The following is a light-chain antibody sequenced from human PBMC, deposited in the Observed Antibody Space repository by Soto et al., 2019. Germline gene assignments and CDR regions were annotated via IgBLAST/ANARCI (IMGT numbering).Light chain of an antibody. J-gene: IGKJ3*01. V-gene: IGKV1-39*01. Sequence: DIQMTQSPSSLSASVGDRVTITCRASQSVSNYYLNWYQQKQGKAPKLLIYDASTLQSGVPSRFSGSGSGTDFTLTISSLQPEDFATYYCQQIYGTPPTFGPGTNVDIK. CDR3: QQIYGTPPT. CDR2: DAS. CDR1: QSVSNYY.